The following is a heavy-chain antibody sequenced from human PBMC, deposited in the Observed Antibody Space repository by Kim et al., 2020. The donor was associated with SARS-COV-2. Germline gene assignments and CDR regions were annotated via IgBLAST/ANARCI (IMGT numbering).Heavy chain of an antibody. CDR2: IKTNGRRT. D-gene: IGHD6-19*01. Sequence: ETLSLTCTVSVGSISSDYWTWIRQPPGKGLEWIGYIKTNGRRTNYNPSLRSRVAMLVDPSKSHSSLILSSVTAADTAVYFCARIPDITGWPFDSWGQGILVTVSS. CDR3: ARIPDITGWPFDS. V-gene: IGHV4-59*01. CDR1: VGSISSDY. J-gene: IGHJ4*02.